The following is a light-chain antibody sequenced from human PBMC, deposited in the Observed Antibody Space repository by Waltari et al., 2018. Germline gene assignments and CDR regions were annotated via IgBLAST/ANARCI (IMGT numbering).Light chain of an antibody. CDR2: HSS. CDR1: QSVINY. J-gene: IGKJ1*01. Sequence: VLTQSPGALSLSPGERATLSSRASQSVINYLAWYQQKPGRAPRLLIYHSSTRATGIPDRFSGSGSGTDFSLTISRLEPEDFAVYYCQKYDSLPATFGQGTRVEIK. V-gene: IGKV3-20*01. CDR3: QKYDSLPAT.